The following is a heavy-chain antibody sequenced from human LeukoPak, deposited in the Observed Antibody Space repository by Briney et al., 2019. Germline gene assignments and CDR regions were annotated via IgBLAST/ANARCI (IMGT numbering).Heavy chain of an antibody. Sequence: SSETLSLTCAVHGGSFSGYYWSWIRQPPGKGLEWIGEINHRGSTNYNPSLKSRVTISVDTTQNKFSMKLSSVTAADTAVYSCARGSLLGYCSGGSCYSSLSRNYYFDYWGQGTLVTVSS. V-gene: IGHV4-34*01. J-gene: IGHJ4*02. CDR1: GGSFSGYY. CDR3: ARGSLLGYCSGGSCYSSLSRNYYFDY. D-gene: IGHD2-15*01. CDR2: INHRGST.